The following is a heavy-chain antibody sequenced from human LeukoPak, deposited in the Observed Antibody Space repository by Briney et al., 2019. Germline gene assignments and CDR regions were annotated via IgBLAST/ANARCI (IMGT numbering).Heavy chain of an antibody. CDR3: TGGHDYGGNSGGPVGY. CDR2: IRSKANSYAT. V-gene: IGHV3-73*01. J-gene: IGHJ4*02. Sequence: TGGSLRLSCAASGFTFSGSAMHWVRQASGKGLEWVGRIRSKANSYATAYAASVKGRFTISRDDSKNTAYLQMNSLKTEDTAVYYCTGGHDYGGNSGGPVGYWGQGTLVTVSS. CDR1: GFTFSGSA. D-gene: IGHD4-23*01.